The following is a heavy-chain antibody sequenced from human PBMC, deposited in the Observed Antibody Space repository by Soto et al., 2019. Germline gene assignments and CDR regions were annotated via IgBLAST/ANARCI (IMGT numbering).Heavy chain of an antibody. CDR2: INDSGTT. J-gene: IGHJ6*02. CDR1: GGSFSGFY. Sequence: PSETLSLTCAIYGGSFSGFYWSWIRQPPGKGLEWIGEINDSGTTNYNPSLKSRVTISADTSKTHFSLRLTSVTAADTAVYYCARETSQNVYSPYRMDVWGPGTKVTVSS. CDR3: ARETSQNVYSPYRMDV. D-gene: IGHD2-15*01. V-gene: IGHV4-34*01.